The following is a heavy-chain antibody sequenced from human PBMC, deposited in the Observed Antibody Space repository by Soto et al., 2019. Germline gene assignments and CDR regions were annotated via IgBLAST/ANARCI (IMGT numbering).Heavy chain of an antibody. J-gene: IGHJ4*02. CDR1: GFTFSIYA. V-gene: IGHV3-30-3*01. CDR3: ARDHLEAAGVSDY. Sequence: PVGSLRLSCAASGFTFSIYAMHWVRQAPGTGLEWVAVISYDGSNKYYADSVKGRFTISRDNSKNTLYLQMNSLRVEDTAVYDCARDHLEAAGVSDYWAQVSPATVS. CDR2: ISYDGSNK. D-gene: IGHD2-15*01.